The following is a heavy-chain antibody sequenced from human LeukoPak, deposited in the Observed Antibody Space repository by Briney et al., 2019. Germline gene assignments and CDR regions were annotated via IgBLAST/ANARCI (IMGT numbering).Heavy chain of an antibody. D-gene: IGHD2-15*01. CDR2: IYYSGST. CDR1: NGSISSYY. J-gene: IGHJ3*02. Sequence: PSETLSLTCSVSNGSISSYYWSWIRQPPGKGLEWIGYIYYSGSTNYNPYLKSRVTISVETSKNQFSLKLSSVTAADTAVYYCARVGPYCSGGSCPNTPDAFDIWGQGTMVTVSS. V-gene: IGHV4-59*01. CDR3: ARVGPYCSGGSCPNTPDAFDI.